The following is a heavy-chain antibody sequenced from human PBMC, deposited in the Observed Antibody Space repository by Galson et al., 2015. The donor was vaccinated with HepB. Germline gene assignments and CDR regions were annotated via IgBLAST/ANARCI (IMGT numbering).Heavy chain of an antibody. CDR2: IYPGDSDT. V-gene: IGHV5-51*03. Sequence: QSGAEVKKPGESQKISCKASGYSFSKYWIGWVRQMPGKGLELMGIIYPGDSDTRYSPSFQGQDTITADKSISTASLQWTSLMASDTAMYYCARRQGSVLSPYGMDVWGHGTTVTVSS. CDR1: GYSFSKYW. J-gene: IGHJ6*02. CDR3: ARRQGSVLSPYGMDV. D-gene: IGHD2-15*01.